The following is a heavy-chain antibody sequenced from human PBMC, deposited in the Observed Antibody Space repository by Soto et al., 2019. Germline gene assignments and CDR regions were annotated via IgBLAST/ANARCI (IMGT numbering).Heavy chain of an antibody. V-gene: IGHV1-69*13. Sequence: SVKVSCKASGGTFSSYAISWVRQAPGQGLEWMGGIIPIFGTANYAQKFKGRVTITADESTSTAYMELSSLRSEDTAVYYCAKHFVVVTPSPRHYYYYGMDVWGQGTTVTVSS. CDR3: AKHFVVVTPSPRHYYYYGMDV. CDR2: IIPIFGTA. CDR1: GGTFSSYA. D-gene: IGHD2-21*02. J-gene: IGHJ6*02.